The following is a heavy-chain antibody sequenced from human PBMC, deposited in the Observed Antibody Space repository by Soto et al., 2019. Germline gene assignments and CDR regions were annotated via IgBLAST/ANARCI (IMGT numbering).Heavy chain of an antibody. CDR2: IIPIFGTA. CDR1: GGTFSSYA. V-gene: IGHV1-69*13. CDR3: ARGPPVVVTATNYYYYGMDV. D-gene: IGHD2-21*02. Sequence: GASVKVSCKACGGTFSSYAISWVRQAPGQGLEWMGGIIPIFGTANYAQKFQGRVTITADESTSTAYMELSSLRSEDTAVYYCARGPPVVVTATNYYYYGMDVWGQGTTVTVSS. J-gene: IGHJ6*02.